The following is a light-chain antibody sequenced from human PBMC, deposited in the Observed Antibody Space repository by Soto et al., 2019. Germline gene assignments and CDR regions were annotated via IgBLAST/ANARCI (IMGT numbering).Light chain of an antibody. Sequence: QSALTQPASVSGSPGQSITISCTGTSSDIGRYDYVSWYQQHPGKAPKLMIYDVNNRPSGVFNRFSGSKSGNPPSLTISALQLECGGYYYGASFTRASLYFFSTGTKLPIL. CDR1: SSDIGRYDY. CDR2: DVN. J-gene: IGLJ1*01. V-gene: IGLV2-14*03. CDR3: ASFTRASLYF.